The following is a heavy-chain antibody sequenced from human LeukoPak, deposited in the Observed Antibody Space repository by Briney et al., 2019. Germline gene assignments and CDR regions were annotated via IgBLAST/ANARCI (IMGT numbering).Heavy chain of an antibody. CDR1: GGSFSGYY. V-gene: IGHV4-34*01. CDR2: INHSGST. CDR3: ARDSCSGGSCSRGWFDP. Sequence: SETLSLTCAVYGGSFSGYYWSWIRQPPGKGLEWIGEINHSGSTNYNPSLKSRVTISVDTSKNQFSLKLSSVTAADTAVYYCARDSCSGGSCSRGWFDPWGQGTLVTVSS. J-gene: IGHJ5*02. D-gene: IGHD2-15*01.